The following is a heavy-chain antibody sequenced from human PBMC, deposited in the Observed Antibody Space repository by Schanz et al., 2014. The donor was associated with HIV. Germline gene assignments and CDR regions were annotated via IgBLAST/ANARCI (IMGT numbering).Heavy chain of an antibody. CDR2: ITPAGSVT. V-gene: IGHV3-74*01. CDR3: AKTISSVFSDSSGYLYDT. CDR1: GFTFGTKW. J-gene: IGHJ4*02. D-gene: IGHD3-22*01. Sequence: EVQLVESGGGLIQPGESLRLSCEASGFTFGTKWMYWVRRGPGKGLAWVAYITPAGSVTYADSVEGRFTASRDFSRNTLYLQMNSLGVDDTAMYFCAKTISSVFSDSSGYLYDTWGQGTLVTVSS.